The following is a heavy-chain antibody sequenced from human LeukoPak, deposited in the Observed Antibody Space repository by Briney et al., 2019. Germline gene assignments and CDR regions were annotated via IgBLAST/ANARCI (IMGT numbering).Heavy chain of an antibody. V-gene: IGHV4-39*01. J-gene: IGHJ4*02. CDR2: MYYSGST. D-gene: IGHD5-24*01. Sequence: SETLSLTCTVSGRSISSSYFYWDWIRQPPGKGLEWIGSMYYSGSTYYNPSLKSRVTISVDTSKNQFCLKLSSVTAADTAVYYCARSSRDGYNYFDYWGQGTLVTVSS. CDR3: ARSSRDGYNYFDY. CDR1: GRSISSSYFY.